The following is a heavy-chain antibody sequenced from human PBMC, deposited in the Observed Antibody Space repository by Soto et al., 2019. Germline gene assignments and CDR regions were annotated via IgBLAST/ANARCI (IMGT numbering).Heavy chain of an antibody. CDR1: GGSISSYY. CDR3: ARGYCSGGSCYRFDP. J-gene: IGHJ5*02. D-gene: IGHD2-15*01. CDR2: IYYSGST. Sequence: QVQLQESGPGLVKPSETLSLTCTVSGGSISSYYWSWIRQPPGKGLEWIGYIYYSGSTNYNPSLKSLVTIPVDTSQNQSSQKLSSVTAADTAVYYGARGYCSGGSCYRFDPWGQGTLVTVSS. V-gene: IGHV4-59*01.